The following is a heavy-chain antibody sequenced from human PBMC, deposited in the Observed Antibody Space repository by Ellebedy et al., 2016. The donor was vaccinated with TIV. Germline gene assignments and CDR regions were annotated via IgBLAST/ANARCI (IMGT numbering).Heavy chain of an antibody. V-gene: IGHV5-51*01. Sequence: GESLKISXQGLGYIFTKHWIGWVRQLPGKGLEWMAIIHPADSDTRYSLSFQGQVTISADRSISTAYLQWSSLEASDTAIYYCARHLSTPAGTGPDFWGQGTLVTVSS. CDR2: IHPADSDT. CDR3: ARHLSTPAGTGPDF. D-gene: IGHD2-8*02. CDR1: GYIFTKHW. J-gene: IGHJ4*02.